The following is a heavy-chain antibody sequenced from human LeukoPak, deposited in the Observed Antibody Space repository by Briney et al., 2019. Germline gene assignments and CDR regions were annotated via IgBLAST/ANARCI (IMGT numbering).Heavy chain of an antibody. CDR2: ISSNGSTI. CDR1: GFTFSDYY. Sequence: GGSLRLSCAASGFTFSDYYMSWIRQAPGKGLEWVSYISSNGSTIYYADSVKGRFTISRDNAKNSLYLQMNSLRAEDTAVYYCARAWFYDSSGYEINYWGQGTLVTVSS. CDR3: ARAWFYDSSGYEINY. D-gene: IGHD3-22*01. J-gene: IGHJ4*02. V-gene: IGHV3-11*04.